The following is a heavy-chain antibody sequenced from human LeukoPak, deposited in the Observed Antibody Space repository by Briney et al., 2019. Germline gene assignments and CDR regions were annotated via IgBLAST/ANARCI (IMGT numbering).Heavy chain of an antibody. J-gene: IGHJ6*02. Sequence: SETLSLTCAVYGRSFSGYYWSWIRQPPGKGLEWIGEINHSGSTNYNPSLKSRVTISVDTSKNQFSLKLSSVTAADTAVYYCARGELELHYYYYYGMDVWGQGTTVTVSS. CDR3: ARGELELHYYYYYGMDV. CDR2: INHSGST. D-gene: IGHD1-7*01. CDR1: GRSFSGYY. V-gene: IGHV4-34*01.